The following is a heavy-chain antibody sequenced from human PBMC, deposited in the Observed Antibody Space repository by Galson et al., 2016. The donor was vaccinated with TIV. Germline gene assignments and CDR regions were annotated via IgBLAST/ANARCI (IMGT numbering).Heavy chain of an antibody. J-gene: IGHJ1*01. CDR2: INPNSGDT. V-gene: IGHV1-2*06. Sequence: SVKVSCKASGYIFIAYYIHWVRQARGHGLEWMGRINPNSGDTNSAQKFQGRVTMTRDTSIGTAYLEVSRLTSDDTAVYFCAQAVYYDSTAYYLHYWGQGTLVTVSS. CDR1: GYIFIAYY. D-gene: IGHD3-22*01. CDR3: AQAVYYDSTAYYLHY.